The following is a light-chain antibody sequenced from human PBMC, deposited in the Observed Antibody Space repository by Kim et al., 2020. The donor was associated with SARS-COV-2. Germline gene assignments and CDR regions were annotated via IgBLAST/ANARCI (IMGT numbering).Light chain of an antibody. CDR1: SSNIGENY. CDR3: ATWDDSLTAPV. V-gene: IGLV1-47*01. J-gene: IGLJ3*02. CDR2: RND. Sequence: GEGVTISCSGSSSNIGENYIYWYQQFPGTAPRVVIFRNDQRPSGVPDRISGSKSGTSASLAISGLRSEDEADYYCATWDDSLTAPVLGGGTQLTVL.